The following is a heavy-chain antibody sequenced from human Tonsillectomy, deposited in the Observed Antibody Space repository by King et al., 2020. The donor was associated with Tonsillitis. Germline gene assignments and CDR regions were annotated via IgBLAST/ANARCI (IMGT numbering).Heavy chain of an antibody. D-gene: IGHD3-10*01. Sequence: VQLQESGPGLVKPWETLSLTCTVSGGSISHYYWTWIRQPPGKGLEWIGYIHYAGSTNYNPSLKSRVILSVGTAKNQISLNLTSVTAADTAVYYGARLMDTNQAEAFDIWGQGTLLTVSS. CDR2: IHYAGST. CDR1: GGSISHYY. CDR3: ARLMDTNQAEAFDI. V-gene: IGHV4-59*01. J-gene: IGHJ3*02.